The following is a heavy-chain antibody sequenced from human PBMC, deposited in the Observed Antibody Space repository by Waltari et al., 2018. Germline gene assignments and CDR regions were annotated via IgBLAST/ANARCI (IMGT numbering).Heavy chain of an antibody. D-gene: IGHD5-12*01. V-gene: IGHV4-34*01. J-gene: IGHJ6*03. Sequence: QVQLQQWGAGLLKPSETLSLTCAVYGGSFSGYYWSWIRQPPGKGLEWIGEINHSGSTNYNPSLKSRVTISVDTSKNQFSLKLSSVTAADTAVYYCARGAEMATITGLGHYYYMDVWGKGTTVTVSS. CDR3: ARGAEMATITGLGHYYYMDV. CDR1: GGSFSGYY. CDR2: INHSGST.